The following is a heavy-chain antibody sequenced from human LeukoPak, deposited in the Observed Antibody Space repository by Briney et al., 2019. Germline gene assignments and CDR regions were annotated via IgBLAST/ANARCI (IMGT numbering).Heavy chain of an antibody. D-gene: IGHD3-10*01. Sequence: SETLSLTCTVSGGSISSYYWSWIRQPPGKGLEWIGYIHYSGSTNYNPSLKSRVTISVDTSKNQFSLKLSSVTAADTAVYYCAREGDGSGTNAFDIWGQGTMVTVSS. CDR3: AREGDGSGTNAFDI. CDR2: IHYSGST. CDR1: GGSISSYY. V-gene: IGHV4-59*01. J-gene: IGHJ3*02.